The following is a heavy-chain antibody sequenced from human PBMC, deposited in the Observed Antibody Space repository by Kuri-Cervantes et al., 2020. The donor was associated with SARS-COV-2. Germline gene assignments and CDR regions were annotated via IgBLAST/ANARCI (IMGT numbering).Heavy chain of an antibody. J-gene: IGHJ4*02. CDR3: ARRSTSITIFGVVNINPFDY. Sequence: SGTLSLTCTVSGGSISSGGYYWGWIRQPPGKGLEWIGSIYYSGSTYYNPSLKSRVTISVDTSKNQFSLKLSSVTAADTAVYYCARRSTSITIFGVVNINPFDYWGQGTLVTVSS. D-gene: IGHD3-3*01. V-gene: IGHV4-39*01. CDR2: IYYSGST. CDR1: GGSISSGGYY.